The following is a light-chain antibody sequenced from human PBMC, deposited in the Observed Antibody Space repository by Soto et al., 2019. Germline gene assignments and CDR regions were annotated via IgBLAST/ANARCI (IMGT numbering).Light chain of an antibody. CDR1: QSVTSYY. Sequence: EIVLAQSPGTLSLSPGEGATLSCRASQSVTSYYLAWYQQKPGQAPRLLIYGASSRATGIPDRFSGSGSGTDFTLTISRLEPEDFAVYYCQQYGSSPKYTFGQGTKLEIK. CDR2: GAS. J-gene: IGKJ2*01. CDR3: QQYGSSPKYT. V-gene: IGKV3-20*01.